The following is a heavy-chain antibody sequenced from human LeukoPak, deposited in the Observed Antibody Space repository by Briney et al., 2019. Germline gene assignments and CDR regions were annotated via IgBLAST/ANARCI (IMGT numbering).Heavy chain of an antibody. D-gene: IGHD3-22*01. CDR1: GASISSYY. V-gene: IGHV4-59*01. CDR3: ARSPYYYDSSGYAPGRYFDL. J-gene: IGHJ2*01. CDR2: IYYSGST. Sequence: SETLPLTCTVSGASISSYYWSWIRQPPGKGLEWLGYIYYSGSTNYNPSLKSRVTISVDTSKNQFSLKLSSVTAADTAVYYCARSPYYYDSSGYAPGRYFDLWGRGTLVTVSS.